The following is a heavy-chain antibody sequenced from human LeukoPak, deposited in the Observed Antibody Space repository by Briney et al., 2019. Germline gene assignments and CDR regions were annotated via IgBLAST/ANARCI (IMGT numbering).Heavy chain of an antibody. CDR2: INPNSGGT. Sequence: GASVKVSCKASGYTFTGYYMHWVRQAPGQGLEWMGWINPNSGGTNYAQKFQGRVTMTRDTSISTAYMELSRLRSDDTAVYYCARGRSLRFLEWLLLDYWGQGTLVTVPS. D-gene: IGHD3-3*01. CDR1: GYTFTGYY. CDR3: ARGRSLRFLEWLLLDY. V-gene: IGHV1-2*02. J-gene: IGHJ4*02.